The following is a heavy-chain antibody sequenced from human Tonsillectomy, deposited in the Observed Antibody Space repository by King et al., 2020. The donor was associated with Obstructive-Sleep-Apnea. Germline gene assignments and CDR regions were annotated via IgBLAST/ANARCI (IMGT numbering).Heavy chain of an antibody. CDR1: GGSIRGFH. CDR2: IYHTGST. J-gene: IGHJ4*02. D-gene: IGHD2-2*01. V-gene: IGHV4-59*08. Sequence: QLQESGPGLVQPSETLSLTCTVSGGSIRGFHWSWLRQSPGKGLEFLASIYHTGSTTYNPSLRSRVSISIDMSKEQFSLKLNSVTAADTALYFCARHEYGVGYAYWGQGTLATVSS. CDR3: ARHEYGVGYAY.